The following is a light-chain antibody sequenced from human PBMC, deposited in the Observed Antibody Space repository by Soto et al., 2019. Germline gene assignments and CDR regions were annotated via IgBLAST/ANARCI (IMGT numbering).Light chain of an antibody. CDR2: EGS. V-gene: IGLV2-23*01. Sequence: QSALTQPASVSGSPGQSITISCTGTSSDVGSYNLVSWYQQHPGKAPKLMIYEGSKRPSGVSNRFSGSKSGNTASLTISGLQAGDEADYYCCSYAGGSSLDVFGAGTKLTVL. CDR1: SSDVGSYNL. CDR3: CSYAGGSSLDV. J-gene: IGLJ1*01.